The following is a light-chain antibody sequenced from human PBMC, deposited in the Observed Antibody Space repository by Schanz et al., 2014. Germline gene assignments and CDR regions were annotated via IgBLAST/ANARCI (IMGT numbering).Light chain of an antibody. CDR2: TID. V-gene: IGLV1-44*01. CDR3: AAWDDSLSAQWV. J-gene: IGLJ3*02. CDR1: SSNIGSNT. Sequence: QSVLTQPPSASGTPGQRVTISCSGSSSNIGSNTVDWYQQVPGTAPKLLIYTIDQRPSGVPDRFSGSKSGTSASLAISGLQSEDEADYYCAAWDDSLSAQWVFGGGTKLTVL.